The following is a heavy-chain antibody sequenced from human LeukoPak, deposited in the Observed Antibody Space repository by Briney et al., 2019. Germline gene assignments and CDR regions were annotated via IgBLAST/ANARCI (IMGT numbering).Heavy chain of an antibody. CDR1: GGSISSSSYY. D-gene: IGHD3-9*01. V-gene: IGHV4-39*07. CDR2: IYYSGST. Sequence: SETLSLTCTVSGGSISSSSYYWGWIRQPPRKGLEWIGSIYYSGSTYYNPSLKSRVTISVDTSKNQFSLKLSSVTAADTAVYYCAKDLRARGSVDYWGQGTLVTVSS. CDR3: AKDLRARGSVDY. J-gene: IGHJ4*02.